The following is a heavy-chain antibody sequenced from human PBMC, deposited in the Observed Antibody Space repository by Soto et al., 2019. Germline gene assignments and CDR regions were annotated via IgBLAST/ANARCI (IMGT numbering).Heavy chain of an antibody. CDR2: IYYSGST. V-gene: IGHV4-31*03. Sequence: QVQLQESGPGLVKPSQTLSLTCTVSGGSISSGGYYWSWIRQHPGKGLEWIGYIYYSGSTYYNPSLKSRVTISVDTSKSQFSLKLSSVTAADTAVYYCARGWRSSSGCWFDPWGQGTLVTVSS. D-gene: IGHD6-6*01. CDR1: GGSISSGGYY. J-gene: IGHJ5*02. CDR3: ARGWRSSSGCWFDP.